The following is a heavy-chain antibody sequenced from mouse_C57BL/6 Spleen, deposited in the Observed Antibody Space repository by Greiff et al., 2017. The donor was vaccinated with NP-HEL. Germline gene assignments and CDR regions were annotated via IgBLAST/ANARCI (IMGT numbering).Heavy chain of an antibody. V-gene: IGHV14-4*01. D-gene: IGHD1-1*01. Sequence: VHVKQSGAELVRPGASVKLSCTASGFNIKDDYMHWVKQRPEPGLEWIGWIDPENGDTEYASKFQGKATITADTSSNTAYLQLSSLTSEDTAVYYCTTSITTVVVRYFDVWGTGTTVTVSS. CDR1: GFNIKDDY. J-gene: IGHJ1*03. CDR3: TTSITTVVVRYFDV. CDR2: IDPENGDT.